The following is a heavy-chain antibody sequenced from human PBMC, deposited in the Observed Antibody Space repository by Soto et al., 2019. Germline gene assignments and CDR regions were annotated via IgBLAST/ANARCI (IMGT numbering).Heavy chain of an antibody. CDR3: AKGRGSCSSTSCYVGSDY. D-gene: IGHD2-2*01. J-gene: IGHJ4*02. V-gene: IGHV3-23*01. CDR2: ISGSGGST. CDR1: GFTFSSYA. Sequence: EVQLLESGGGLVQPGGSLRLSCAASGFTFSSYAMSWVRQAPGKGLEWVSAISGSGGSTYYADSVKGRFTISRDNSENTLYLQMNSLRAEDTAVYYCAKGRGSCSSTSCYVGSDYWGQGTLVTVSS.